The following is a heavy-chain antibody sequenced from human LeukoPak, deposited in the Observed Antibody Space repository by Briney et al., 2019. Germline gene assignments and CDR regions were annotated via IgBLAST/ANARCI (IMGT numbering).Heavy chain of an antibody. D-gene: IGHD3-9*01. CDR3: ARGGLRYFDWLPKDYLDY. CDR1: GGSFSGYY. V-gene: IGHV4-34*01. CDR2: INHSGST. Sequence: PSETLSLTCAVYGGSFSGYYWSWIRQPLGKGLEWIGEINHSGSTNYNPSLKSRVTISVDTSKNQFSLKLSSVTAADTAVYYCARGGLRYFDWLPKDYLDYWGQGTLVTVSS. J-gene: IGHJ4*02.